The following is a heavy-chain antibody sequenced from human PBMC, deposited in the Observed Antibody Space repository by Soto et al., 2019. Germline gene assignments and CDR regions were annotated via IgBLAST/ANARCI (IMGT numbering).Heavy chain of an antibody. J-gene: IGHJ3*02. CDR2: IYYSGST. CDR1: GGSISSYY. CDR3: ARHKPRYYYGSGSYKGSGAFDI. V-gene: IGHV4-59*08. Sequence: TLSLTCTVSGGSISSYYWSWIRQPPGKGLEWIGYIYYSGSTNYNPSLKSRVTISVDTSKNQFSLKLSSVTAADTAVYYCARHKPRYYYGSGSYKGSGAFDIWGQGTMVTVSS. D-gene: IGHD3-10*01.